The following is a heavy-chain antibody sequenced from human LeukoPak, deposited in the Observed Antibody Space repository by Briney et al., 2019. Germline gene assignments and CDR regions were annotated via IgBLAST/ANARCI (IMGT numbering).Heavy chain of an antibody. V-gene: IGHV1-69*04. CDR2: IIPILGIA. CDR1: GGTFSSYT. CDR3: ARESTVTTGAFDI. D-gene: IGHD4-11*01. Sequence: ASVKVSCKASGGTFSSYTISWVRQAPGQGLEWMGRIIPILGIANYAQKFQGRVTITADKSTSTAYMGLSSLRSEDTAVYYCARESTVTTGAFDIWGQGTMVTVSS. J-gene: IGHJ3*02.